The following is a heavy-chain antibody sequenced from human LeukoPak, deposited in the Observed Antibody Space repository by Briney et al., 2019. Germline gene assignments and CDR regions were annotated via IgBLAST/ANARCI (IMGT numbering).Heavy chain of an antibody. CDR3: ARGRRGITGNWFDP. J-gene: IGHJ5*02. Sequence: SETLSLTCTVSGGSITSYYWSWIRQPPGKGLEWIGYIDYSGSTSYNPSLKSRVSISVDTSKNQFSLKLSSVTAADTAVYYCARGRRGITGNWFDPWGQGTLVTVSS. CDR2: IDYSGST. V-gene: IGHV4-59*08. CDR1: GGSITSYY. D-gene: IGHD1-20*01.